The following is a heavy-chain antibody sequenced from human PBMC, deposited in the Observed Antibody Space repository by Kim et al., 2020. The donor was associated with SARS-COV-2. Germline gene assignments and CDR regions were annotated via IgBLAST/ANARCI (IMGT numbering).Heavy chain of an antibody. J-gene: IGHJ6*01. CDR2: ISYDGSNK. V-gene: IGHV3-33*05. CDR3: ARAPIAAAGNYYYYYGM. D-gene: IGHD6-13*01. CDR1: GFTFSSYG. Sequence: GGSLRLSCAASGFTFSSYGMHWVRQAPGKGLEWVAVISYDGSNKYYADSVKGRFTISRDNSKNTLYLQMNSLRAEDTAVYYCARAPIAAAGNYYYYYGM.